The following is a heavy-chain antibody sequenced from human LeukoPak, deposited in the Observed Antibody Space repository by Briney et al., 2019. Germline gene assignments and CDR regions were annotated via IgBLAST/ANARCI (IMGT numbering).Heavy chain of an antibody. CDR2: IIPIFGTA. Sequence: SVKVSFKASGGTFSSYAISWVRQAPGQGLERMGGIIPIFGTANYAQKFQGRVTITADESTSTAYMELSSLRSEDTAVYYCASGAYCGGDCYPASGDYWGQGTLVTVSS. CDR1: GGTFSSYA. V-gene: IGHV1-69*13. CDR3: ASGAYCGGDCYPASGDY. J-gene: IGHJ4*02. D-gene: IGHD2-21*02.